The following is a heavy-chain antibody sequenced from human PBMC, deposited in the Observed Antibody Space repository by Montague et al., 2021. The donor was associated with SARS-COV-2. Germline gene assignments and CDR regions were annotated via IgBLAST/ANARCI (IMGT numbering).Heavy chain of an antibody. CDR2: IYHTGNT. D-gene: IGHD1-26*01. Sequence: SETLSLTCVVSGDSISTDYWWSWVRLPPGKGLEWVGVIYHTGNTKYKPSIKSRVSMSVDKYWHQFSLRLTSVTAADTAIYYCARKGSGRSDLAYWGQGTLVTVSS. CDR1: GDSISTDYW. J-gene: IGHJ4*02. CDR3: ARKGSGRSDLAY. V-gene: IGHV4-4*02.